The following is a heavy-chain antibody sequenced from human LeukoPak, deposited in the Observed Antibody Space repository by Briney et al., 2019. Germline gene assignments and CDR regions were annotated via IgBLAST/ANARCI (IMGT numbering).Heavy chain of an antibody. J-gene: IGHJ4*02. V-gene: IGHV3-23*01. CDR3: ARGQTESTRHLEY. D-gene: IGHD6-25*01. CDR1: GFTFSSYS. Sequence: GGSLRLSCAATGFTFSSYSMTWVRQAPGKGLQWVSILSGSAGDTFSADSVKGRFTISRDNSKNTLYLQMNSLRAEDTAVYYCARGQTESTRHLEYWGQGTLVTVSS. CDR2: LSGSAGDT.